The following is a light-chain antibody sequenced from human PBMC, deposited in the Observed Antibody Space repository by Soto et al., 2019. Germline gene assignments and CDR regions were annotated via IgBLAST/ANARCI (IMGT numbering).Light chain of an antibody. J-gene: IGKJ3*01. V-gene: IGKV1-27*01. Sequence: DIQMTQSPSSLSASVGDRVTITCRASQDISKYLAWYQQKPGKVPKVLIYDAATLQSGVPSRFSGSGAGTDFTLTISSLQPEDVATYYCQKYNSPPLTFGPGTKVDIK. CDR3: QKYNSPPLT. CDR1: QDISKY. CDR2: DAA.